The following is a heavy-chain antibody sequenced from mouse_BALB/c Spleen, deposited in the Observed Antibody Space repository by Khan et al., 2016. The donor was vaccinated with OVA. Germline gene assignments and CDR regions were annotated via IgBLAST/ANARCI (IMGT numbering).Heavy chain of an antibody. J-gene: IGHJ4*01. CDR3: ARVGYNGTMDY. Sequence: QVQLQQSGPELKKPGETVKISCKASGYTFTNYGMNWVKQAPGKGLKWMGWINTYTGEPTYGDDFKGRFAFSLETSASTAYLQINNLKNEDTATYFCARVGYNGTMDYWGQGTSVTVPS. D-gene: IGHD2-14*01. V-gene: IGHV9-3-1*01. CDR1: GYTFTNYG. CDR2: INTYTGEP.